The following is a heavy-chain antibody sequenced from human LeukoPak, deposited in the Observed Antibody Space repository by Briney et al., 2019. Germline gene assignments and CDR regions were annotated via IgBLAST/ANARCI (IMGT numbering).Heavy chain of an antibody. Sequence: GGSLRLSCAASGFTFSSYAMSWVRQAPGKGLEWVSAISGSGGSTYYADSVKGRFTISRDNSKNTLYLQMNSLRAEDTAVYYCAKAPRRYCTNGVCYHFDYWGQGTLVTVSS. CDR3: AKAPRRYCTNGVCYHFDY. CDR1: GFTFSSYA. D-gene: IGHD2-8*01. J-gene: IGHJ4*02. V-gene: IGHV3-23*01. CDR2: ISGSGGST.